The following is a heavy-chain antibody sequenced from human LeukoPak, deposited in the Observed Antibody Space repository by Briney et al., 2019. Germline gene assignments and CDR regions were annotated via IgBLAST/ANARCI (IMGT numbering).Heavy chain of an antibody. D-gene: IGHD2-8*01. CDR2: IGGTAGNT. V-gene: IGHV3-11*04. CDR3: AREWSAFDI. Sequence: GGSLRLSCAASGRTFTEHYMHWIRQAPGKGLEWVSSIGGTAGNTYYADSVKGRFTISRDNAKNSLYLQMNSLRAEDTAAYYCAREWSAFDIWGQGTMVTVSS. J-gene: IGHJ3*02. CDR1: GRTFTEHY.